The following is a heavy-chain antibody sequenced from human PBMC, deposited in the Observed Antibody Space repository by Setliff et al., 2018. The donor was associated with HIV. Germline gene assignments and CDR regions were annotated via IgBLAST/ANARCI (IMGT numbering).Heavy chain of an antibody. J-gene: IGHJ6*03. CDR2: IIPIFGTA. V-gene: IGHV1-69*05. CDR1: GGTFSSYA. CDR3: ARALWAVAGTRYYYYYMDV. Sequence: SVKVSCKASGGTFSSYAISWVRQAPGQGLEWMGGIIPIFGTANYAQKFQGRVTITTDESTSTAYMELSSLRSEDTAVYYCARALWAVAGTRYYYYYMDVWGKGTTVTVSS. D-gene: IGHD6-19*01.